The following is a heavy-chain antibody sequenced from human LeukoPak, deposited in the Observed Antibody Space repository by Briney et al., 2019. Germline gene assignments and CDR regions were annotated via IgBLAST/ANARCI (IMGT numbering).Heavy chain of an antibody. Sequence: ASVKVSCKASGYTFTSYGISWVRQAPGQGLEWMGWISAYNGNTNYAQKLQGRVTMTTDTSTSTAYMELRSLRSDDTAVYYCAKGYYYDSSGTPVLDYWGQGTLVTVSS. J-gene: IGHJ4*02. CDR1: GYTFTSYG. V-gene: IGHV1-18*01. D-gene: IGHD3-22*01. CDR3: AKGYYYDSSGTPVLDY. CDR2: ISAYNGNT.